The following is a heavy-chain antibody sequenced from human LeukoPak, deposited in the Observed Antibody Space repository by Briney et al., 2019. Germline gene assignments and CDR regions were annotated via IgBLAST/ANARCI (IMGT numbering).Heavy chain of an antibody. D-gene: IGHD3-10*01. CDR1: GGSISSYY. Sequence: SETLSLTCTVSGGSISSYYWSWIRQPAGKGLEWIGRIYTSGSTNYNPSLKSRVTMSVDTSKNQFSLKLSSVTAADTAVYYCARGYRKLYYYGSGSFWAFDIWGQGTMVTVSS. CDR3: ARGYRKLYYYGSGSFWAFDI. CDR2: IYTSGST. J-gene: IGHJ3*02. V-gene: IGHV4-4*07.